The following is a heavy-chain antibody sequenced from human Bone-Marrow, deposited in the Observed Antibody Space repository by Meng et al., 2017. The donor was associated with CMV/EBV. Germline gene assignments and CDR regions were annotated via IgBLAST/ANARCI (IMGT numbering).Heavy chain of an antibody. CDR2: ISGSGGAT. V-gene: IGHV3-23*01. J-gene: IGHJ4*02. Sequence: GGSLRLSCAASAFTFSSYGMHWVRQAPGKGLEWVSGISGSGGATYYADSVKGRFTMSRDNSKNTLYLQMNSLRAEDTAAYYCALDSSYYDSSRPRFDHWGQGTLVTVSS. CDR1: AFTFSSYG. CDR3: ALDSSYYDSSRPRFDH. D-gene: IGHD3-22*01.